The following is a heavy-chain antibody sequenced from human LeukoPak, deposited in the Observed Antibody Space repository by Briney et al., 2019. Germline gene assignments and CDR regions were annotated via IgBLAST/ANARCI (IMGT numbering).Heavy chain of an antibody. CDR3: ARSDSIMITFGGVIPAGAAHFDY. D-gene: IGHD3-16*02. Sequence: GESLKISCKGSGYSFTSYWIAWVRQMPGKGLEWMGIIYPGDSDTRYSPSFQGQVTISADKSISTAYLQWGSLKASDTAMYYCARSDSIMITFGGVIPAGAAHFDYWGQGTLVAVSS. V-gene: IGHV5-51*01. J-gene: IGHJ4*02. CDR1: GYSFTSYW. CDR2: IYPGDSDT.